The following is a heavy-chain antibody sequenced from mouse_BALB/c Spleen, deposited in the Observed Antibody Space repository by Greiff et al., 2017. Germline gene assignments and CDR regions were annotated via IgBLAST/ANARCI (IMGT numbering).Heavy chain of an antibody. CDR1: GYSITSDYA. CDR3: ASMDLHYGSSKGYYFDY. Sequence: EVQGVESGPGLVKPSQSLSLTCTVTGYSITSDYAWNWIRQFPGNKLEWMGYISYSGSTSYNPSLKSRISITRDTSKNQFFLQLNSVTTEDTATYYCASMDLHYGSSKGYYFDYWGQGTTLTVSS. V-gene: IGHV3-2*02. D-gene: IGHD1-1*01. CDR2: ISYSGST. J-gene: IGHJ2*01.